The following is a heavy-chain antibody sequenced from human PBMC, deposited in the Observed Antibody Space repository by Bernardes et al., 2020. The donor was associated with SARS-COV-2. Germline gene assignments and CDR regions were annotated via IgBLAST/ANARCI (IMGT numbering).Heavy chain of an antibody. J-gene: IGHJ6*02. V-gene: IGHV1-69*13. CDR3: ASSFYYDSSGSGMYYYGMDV. CDR1: GGTFSSYA. CDR2: IIPIFGTA. D-gene: IGHD3-22*01. Sequence: SVKVSCKASGGTFSSYAISWVRQAPGQWLEWMGGIIPIFGTANYAQKFQGRVTITADESTSTAYMELSSLRSEDTAVYYCASSFYYDSSGSGMYYYGMDVWGQGTTVTVSS.